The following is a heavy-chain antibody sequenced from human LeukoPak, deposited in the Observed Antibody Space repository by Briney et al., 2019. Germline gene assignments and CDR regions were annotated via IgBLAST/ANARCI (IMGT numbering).Heavy chain of an antibody. CDR2: IYHSGST. CDR3: ARLADFYDSSLAFHI. V-gene: IGHV4-38-2*01. D-gene: IGHD3-22*01. J-gene: IGHJ3*02. Sequence: SEPLSLTCAVSGYSISSGYYWGWIRQPPGKGLEWIGSIYHSGSTYYNPSLKSRVTISVDTSKNQFSLKLSSVSAADTAVYYCARLADFYDSSLAFHIWAQGTMVTVSS. CDR1: GYSISSGYY.